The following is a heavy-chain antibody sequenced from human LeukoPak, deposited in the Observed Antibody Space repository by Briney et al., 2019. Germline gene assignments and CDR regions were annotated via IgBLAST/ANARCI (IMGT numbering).Heavy chain of an antibody. CDR3: ARRSARWYDFDY. V-gene: IGHV4-38-2*02. D-gene: IGHD6-13*01. J-gene: IGHJ4*02. Sequence: SETLSLTCTVSGDSITSGYYWGWIRQPPGKGLEWIGSIYHSGSTYCNPSLKSRFTMSVDTSKNQFSLNLSSVTAADTAVYLCARRSARWYDFDYWGQGTLVTVSS. CDR2: IYHSGST. CDR1: GDSITSGYY.